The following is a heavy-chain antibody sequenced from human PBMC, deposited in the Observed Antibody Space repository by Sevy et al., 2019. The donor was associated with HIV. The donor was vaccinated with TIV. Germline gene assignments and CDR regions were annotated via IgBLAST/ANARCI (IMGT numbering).Heavy chain of an antibody. CDR1: GFIFNSYV. CDR2: ISGHGGST. CDR3: AGGFWSGFDY. J-gene: IGHJ4*02. D-gene: IGHD3-3*01. Sequence: GGSLRLSCAASGFIFNSYVMSWVRQAPGKGLEWVSSISGHGGSTYYTDSVKGRFTISRDNSRNMLDLEINSLRDDDTAVYYCAGGFWSGFDYWGQGALVTVSS. V-gene: IGHV3-23*01.